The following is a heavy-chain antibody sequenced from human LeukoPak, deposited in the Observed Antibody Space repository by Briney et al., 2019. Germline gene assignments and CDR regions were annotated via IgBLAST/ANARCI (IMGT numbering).Heavy chain of an antibody. CDR1: GGSISSYY. CDR2: IYTSGST. V-gene: IGHV4-4*09. CDR3: ARAVGGYCSSTSCHEEGDIVATPKDYYYYYYMDV. Sequence: SETLSLTCTVSGGSISSYYWSWIRQPPGKGLEWIGYIYTSGSTNYNPSLKSRVTISVDTSKNQFSLKLSSVTAADTAVYYCARAVGGYCSSTSCHEEGDIVATPKDYYYYYYMDVWGKGTTVTVSS. J-gene: IGHJ6*03. D-gene: IGHD2-2*01.